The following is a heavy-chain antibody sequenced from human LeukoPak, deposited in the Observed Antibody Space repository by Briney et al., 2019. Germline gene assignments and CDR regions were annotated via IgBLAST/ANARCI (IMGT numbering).Heavy chain of an antibody. Sequence: GGPLRLSCAASGFTFSSYSMNWVRQAPGKGLEWVSSISSSSSYIYYADSVKGRFTISRDNAKNSLYLQMNSLRAEDTAVYYCARAPQGSYPTDYWGQGTLVTVSS. CDR1: GFTFSSYS. J-gene: IGHJ4*02. D-gene: IGHD1-26*01. V-gene: IGHV3-21*01. CDR3: ARAPQGSYPTDY. CDR2: ISSSSSYI.